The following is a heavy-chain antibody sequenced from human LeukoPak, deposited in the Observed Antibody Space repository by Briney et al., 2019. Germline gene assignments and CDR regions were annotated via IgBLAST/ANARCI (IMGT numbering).Heavy chain of an antibody. Sequence: GGSLRLSCAASGFTFSSYDMHWVRQATGKGLEWVSAIGTAGDPYYPGSVKGRFTISRENATNSLYLQMNSLRAGDTAVYYCARVVRGAYYGMDVWGKGTTVTVSS. CDR3: ARVVRGAYYGMDV. CDR2: IGTAGDP. CDR1: GFTFSSYD. J-gene: IGHJ6*04. V-gene: IGHV3-13*05. D-gene: IGHD3-10*02.